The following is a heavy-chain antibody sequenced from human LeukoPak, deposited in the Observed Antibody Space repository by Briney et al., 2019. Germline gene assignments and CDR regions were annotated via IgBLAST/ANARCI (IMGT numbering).Heavy chain of an antibody. J-gene: IGHJ4*02. D-gene: IGHD5-18*01. CDR3: ARADVDTAMVGY. CDR1: GYTFTNYA. Sequence: ASVKVSCKASGYTFTNYAISWVRQAPGQGLEWMGIINPSGGSTSYAQKFQGRVTMTRDTSTSTVYMELSSLRSEDTAVYYCARADVDTAMVGYWGQGTLVTVSS. CDR2: INPSGGST. V-gene: IGHV1-46*01.